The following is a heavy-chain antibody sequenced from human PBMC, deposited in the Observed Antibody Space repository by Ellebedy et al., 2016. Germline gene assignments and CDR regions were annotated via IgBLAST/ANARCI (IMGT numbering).Heavy chain of an antibody. J-gene: IGHJ4*02. CDR1: GGSFSGYY. Sequence: GSLRLSCAVYGGSFSGYYWSWIRKRPGKGLEWIGEINHSGSTNYNPSLKSRVTISVDTSKNQFSLKLSSVTAADTAVYYCARGGGYCSGGSCYRVGTSLDYWGQGTLVTVSS. V-gene: IGHV4-34*01. CDR3: ARGGGYCSGGSCYRVGTSLDY. D-gene: IGHD2-15*01. CDR2: INHSGST.